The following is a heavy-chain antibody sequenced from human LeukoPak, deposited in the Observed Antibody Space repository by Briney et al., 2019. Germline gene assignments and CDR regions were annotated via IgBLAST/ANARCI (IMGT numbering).Heavy chain of an antibody. D-gene: IGHD6-19*01. V-gene: IGHV3-23*01. J-gene: IGHJ4*02. CDR3: AKSSLEWLVAPDFDY. Sequence: GGSLRLSCAASGFTFSSYAMSWVRQAPGKGLEWVSAISGSGGSTYHADSVKGRFTISRNNSKNTLYLQMNSLRAEDTAVYYCAKSSLEWLVAPDFDYWGQGTLVTVSS. CDR1: GFTFSSYA. CDR2: ISGSGGST.